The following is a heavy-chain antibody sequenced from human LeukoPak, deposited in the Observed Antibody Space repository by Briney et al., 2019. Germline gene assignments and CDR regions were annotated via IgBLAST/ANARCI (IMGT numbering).Heavy chain of an antibody. CDR1: GFTFSSYA. Sequence: GGSLRLSCAASGFTFSSYAMHWVRQAPGKGLEWVAVISYDGSNKYYADSVKGRFTISRDKSKNTLYLQMNSLRAEDTAVYYCAKVGHCGSTNCYAEFRFDYWGQGTLVTVSS. CDR2: ISYDGSNK. J-gene: IGHJ4*02. CDR3: AKVGHCGSTNCYAEFRFDY. V-gene: IGHV3-30*04. D-gene: IGHD2-2*01.